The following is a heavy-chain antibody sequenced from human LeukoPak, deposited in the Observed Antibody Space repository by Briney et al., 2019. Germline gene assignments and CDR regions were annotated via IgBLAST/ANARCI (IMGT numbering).Heavy chain of an antibody. V-gene: IGHV3-7*01. CDR3: ARMRLDYYYYYMDV. J-gene: IGHJ6*03. Sequence: GGSLRLSCAASGFTFSSYWMSWVRQAPGKGLEWVANIKQDGSEKYYVDSVKGRFTISRDNAKNSLYLQMNSLRAEDTAVYYCARMRLDYYYYYMDVWGKGTTVTVSS. CDR1: GFTFSSYW. D-gene: IGHD4-11*01. CDR2: IKQDGSEK.